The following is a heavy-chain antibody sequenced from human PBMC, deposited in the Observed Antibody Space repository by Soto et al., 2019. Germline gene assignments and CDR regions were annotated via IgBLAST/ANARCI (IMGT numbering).Heavy chain of an antibody. D-gene: IGHD3-10*01. J-gene: IGHJ6*02. CDR1: GFTFSSYA. Sequence: GGSLILSCAASGFTFSSYAMSWVRQAPGKGLEWVSATSGSGGSTYYADSVKGRFTISRDNSKNTLYLQMNSLRAEDTAVYYCAKVVRGVYYYGMDVWGQGTTVTVSS. V-gene: IGHV3-23*01. CDR3: AKVVRGVYYYGMDV. CDR2: TSGSGGST.